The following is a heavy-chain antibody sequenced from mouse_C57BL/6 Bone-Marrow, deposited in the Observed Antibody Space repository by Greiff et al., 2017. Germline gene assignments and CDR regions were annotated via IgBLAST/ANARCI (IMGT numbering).Heavy chain of an antibody. CDR3: ARDGSDAYWCFDV. J-gene: IGHJ1*03. CDR1: GYTFTDYN. D-gene: IGHD2-3*01. CDR2: INPNNGCT. Sequence: VQLQQSGPELVKPGASVKIPCKASGYTFTDYNMHWVKQSHGKSLEWIGVINPNNGCTIYNQKFKGKATLTVDKSSSTAYMELRSLTSEYTAVYYRARDGSDAYWCFDVWGRGTGVTVSS. V-gene: IGHV1-18*01.